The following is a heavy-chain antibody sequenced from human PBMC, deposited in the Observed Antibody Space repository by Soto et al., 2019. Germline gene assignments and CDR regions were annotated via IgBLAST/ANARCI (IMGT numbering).Heavy chain of an antibody. J-gene: IGHJ6*02. Sequence: PGESLKISCKGSGYSFTSYWIGWERQMPGKGLEWMGIIYPGDSDTRYSPSFQGQVTISADKSISTAYLQWSSLKASDTAMYYCARQGCSSTSCYTLGGGMDVWGQGTTVTVSS. V-gene: IGHV5-51*01. CDR2: IYPGDSDT. CDR1: GYSFTSYW. D-gene: IGHD2-2*02. CDR3: ARQGCSSTSCYTLGGGMDV.